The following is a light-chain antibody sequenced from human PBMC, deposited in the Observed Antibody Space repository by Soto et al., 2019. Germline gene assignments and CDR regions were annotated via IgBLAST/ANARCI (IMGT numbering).Light chain of an antibody. Sequence: DIQLTQSPSFLSASVGDRVTITCRASQGISSYLAWYQQKPGKAPKLLIYAASTLQSGVTSRFSGSRSGTEFTLTISSLQPEDFATYYCQQLNSYPITFGGGTKVEIK. CDR3: QQLNSYPIT. V-gene: IGKV1-9*01. J-gene: IGKJ4*01. CDR2: AAS. CDR1: QGISSY.